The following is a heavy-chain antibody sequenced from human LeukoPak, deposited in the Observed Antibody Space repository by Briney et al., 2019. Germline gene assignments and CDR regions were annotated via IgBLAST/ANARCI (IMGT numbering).Heavy chain of an antibody. CDR3: ARLKLLWSNYFDY. V-gene: IGHV3-7*01. CDR1: GFTFSSYW. CDR2: IKQDGSEK. Sequence: GGSLRLSCAASGFTFSSYWMSWVRQAPGKGLEWVANIKQDGSEKYYVDSVKCRFTISRDNAKNSLYLQMNSLRAEDTAVYYCARLKLLWSNYFDYWGQGTLVTVSS. D-gene: IGHD2-2*01. J-gene: IGHJ4*02.